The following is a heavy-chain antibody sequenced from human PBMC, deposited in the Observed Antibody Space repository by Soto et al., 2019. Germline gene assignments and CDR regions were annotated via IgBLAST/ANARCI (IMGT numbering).Heavy chain of an antibody. V-gene: IGHV4-34*01. CDR1: GGSFSGYY. CDR3: AREASGSVYYYYMDV. J-gene: IGHJ6*03. CDR2: INHSGST. D-gene: IGHD5-12*01. Sequence: PSETLSLTCAVYGGSFSGYYRSWIRQPPGKGLEWIGEINHSGSTNYNPSLKSRVTISVDTSKNQFSLKLSSVTAADTAVYYCAREASGSVYYYYMDVWGKGTTVTVS.